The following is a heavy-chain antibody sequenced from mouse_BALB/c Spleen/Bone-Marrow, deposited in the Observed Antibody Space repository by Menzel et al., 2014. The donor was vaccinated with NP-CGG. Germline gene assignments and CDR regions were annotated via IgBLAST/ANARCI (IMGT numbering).Heavy chain of an antibody. J-gene: IGHJ1*01. CDR3: ARWGGYFDV. CDR1: GFTFSSFG. V-gene: IGHV5-17*02. Sequence: EVMLVESGGGLVQPGGSRKLSCAASGFTFSSFGMHWVRQAPEKGLEWVAYISSGSSTIYYADTVKGRFTISRDNLKDTLFLQMPSLRSEDTAMYYCARWGGYFDVWGAGTTVTVSS. CDR2: ISSGSSTI.